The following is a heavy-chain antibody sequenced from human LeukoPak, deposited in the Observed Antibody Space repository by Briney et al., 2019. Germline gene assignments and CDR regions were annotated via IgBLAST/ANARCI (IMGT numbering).Heavy chain of an antibody. CDR1: GGSTSSSSYY. Sequence: SETLSLTCIVSGGSTSSSSYYWGWIRQPPGKGLEWIGSIYYSGSTYYNPSLKSRVTISVDTSKNQFSLKLSSVTAADTAVYYCAREAYCGGDCYSGFDYWGQGTLVTVSS. CDR2: IYYSGST. V-gene: IGHV4-39*07. J-gene: IGHJ4*02. D-gene: IGHD2-21*02. CDR3: AREAYCGGDCYSGFDY.